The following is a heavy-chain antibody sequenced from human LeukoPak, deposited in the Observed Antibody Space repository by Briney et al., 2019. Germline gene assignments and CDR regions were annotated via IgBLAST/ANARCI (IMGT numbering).Heavy chain of an antibody. J-gene: IGHJ4*02. CDR3: AKAYVWGTYFDY. Sequence: GGSLRLPCAASGFTFSSYAMSWVRQAPGKGLEWVSAISGSGGSTYYADSVKGRFTISRDNSKNTLYLQMNSLRAEDTAVYYCAKAYVWGTYFDYWGQGTLVTVSS. CDR2: ISGSGGST. D-gene: IGHD3-16*01. V-gene: IGHV3-23*01. CDR1: GFTFSSYA.